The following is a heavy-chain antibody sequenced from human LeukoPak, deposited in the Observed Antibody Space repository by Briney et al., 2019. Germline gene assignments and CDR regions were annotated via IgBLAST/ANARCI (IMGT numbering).Heavy chain of an antibody. Sequence: GGSLRLSCAASGFTFRSYSMNWVRQAPGKGLEWVSSISSSSRYIYYADSVKGRFTISRDNAKNSLYLQMNSLRAEDTAVYYCARVFFDSGYDPTFDYWGQGTLVTVSS. CDR3: ARVFFDSGYDPTFDY. CDR2: ISSSSRYI. J-gene: IGHJ4*02. D-gene: IGHD5-12*01. V-gene: IGHV3-21*01. CDR1: GFTFRSYS.